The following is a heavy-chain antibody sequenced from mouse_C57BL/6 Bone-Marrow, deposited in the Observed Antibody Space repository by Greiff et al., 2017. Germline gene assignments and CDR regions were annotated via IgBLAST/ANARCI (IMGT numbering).Heavy chain of an antibody. CDR3: ARESSGPGSYFDY. D-gene: IGHD3-2*02. Sequence: EVMLVESEGGLVQPGSSMKLSCTASGFTFSDYYMAWVRQVPEKGLEWVANINYDGSSTYYLDSLNSRFIISRDNAKNILYLQMSSLKSEDTATXYCARESSGPGSYFDYWGQGTTLTVSS. CDR1: GFTFSDYY. J-gene: IGHJ2*01. V-gene: IGHV5-16*01. CDR2: INYDGSST.